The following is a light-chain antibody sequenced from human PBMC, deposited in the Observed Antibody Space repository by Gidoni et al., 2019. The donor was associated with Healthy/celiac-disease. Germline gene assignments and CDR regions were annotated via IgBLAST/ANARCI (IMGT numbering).Light chain of an antibody. CDR2: KDS. CDR1: ALQKQY. V-gene: IGLV3-25*03. J-gene: IGLJ2*01. Sequence: SYELTQPPSVSVSPGQTARITCSGDALQKQYAYWYQQQPGQAPVLVIYKDSERPSGIPERFSGSSSGTTVTLTISGVQAEDEADYYCQSADSSGTHVVFGGGTKLTVL. CDR3: QSADSSGTHVV.